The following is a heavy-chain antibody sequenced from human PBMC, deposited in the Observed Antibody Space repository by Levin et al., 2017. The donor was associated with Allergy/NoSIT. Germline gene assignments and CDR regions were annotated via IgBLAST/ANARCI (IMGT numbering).Heavy chain of an antibody. CDR3: ARQLGNFWSGYNYFDY. Sequence: GGSLRLSCAASGFTFSSYEMNWVRRAPGKGLEWVSYISSTGSTIYSADSVKGRFTISRDNAKNSLYLHMNSLRAEDTAVFYCARQLGNFWSGYNYFDYWGQGTLVTVSS. CDR2: ISSTGSTI. V-gene: IGHV3-48*03. J-gene: IGHJ4*02. CDR1: GFTFSSYE. D-gene: IGHD3-3*01.